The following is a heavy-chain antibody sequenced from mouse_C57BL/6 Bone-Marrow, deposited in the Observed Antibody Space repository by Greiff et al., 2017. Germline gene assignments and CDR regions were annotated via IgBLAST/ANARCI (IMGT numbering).Heavy chain of an antibody. J-gene: IGHJ1*03. D-gene: IGHD2-1*01. Sequence: EVKLQESGPVLVKPGASVKMSCKASGYTFTDYYMNWVKQSHGKSLEWIGVINPYNGGTSYNQKFKGKATLTVDKSSSTAYMELNSLTSEDSAVYYCANPFYGNYWYFDVGGTGTTV. CDR3: ANPFYGNYWYFDV. CDR1: GYTFTDYY. V-gene: IGHV1-19*01. CDR2: INPYNGGT.